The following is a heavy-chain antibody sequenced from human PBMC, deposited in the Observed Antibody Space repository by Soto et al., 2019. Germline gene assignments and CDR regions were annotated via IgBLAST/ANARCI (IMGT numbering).Heavy chain of an antibody. CDR2: IIPIFGTA. Sequence: QVQLVQSGAEVKKPGSSVKVSCKASGGTFSSYAISWVRQAPGQGLEWMGGIIPIFGTANYAQKFQGRVTITADESTSTAYMELSSLRSEDTAVYYCARAVVVVTARRYWYFDLWGRDTLVTVSS. CDR1: GGTFSSYA. J-gene: IGHJ2*01. V-gene: IGHV1-69*01. CDR3: ARAVVVVTARRYWYFDL. D-gene: IGHD2-21*02.